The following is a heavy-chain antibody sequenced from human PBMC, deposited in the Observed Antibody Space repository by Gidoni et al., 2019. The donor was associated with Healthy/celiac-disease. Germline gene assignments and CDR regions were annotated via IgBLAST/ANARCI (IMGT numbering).Heavy chain of an antibody. CDR1: GFTFSSYA. Sequence: EVLLVESGGGLVQPGGSLRLSCSASGFTFSSYARQWVRQAPGKGLEYVSAIRSNGCITYYADSVKGRFTISRDNSKNTLYLQMSSLRAEDTAVYYCVKSGDAFDIWGQGTMVTVSS. CDR2: IRSNGCIT. J-gene: IGHJ3*02. CDR3: VKSGDAFDI. V-gene: IGHV3-64D*06. D-gene: IGHD3-10*01.